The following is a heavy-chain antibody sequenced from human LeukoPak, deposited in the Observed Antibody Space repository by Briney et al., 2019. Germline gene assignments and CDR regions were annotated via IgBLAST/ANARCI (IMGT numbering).Heavy chain of an antibody. Sequence: GGSLRLSCAASGFTFSSYWMHWVRQAPGKGLVWVSRINSDGSSTSYADSVKGRFTISRDNAKNSLYLQMNSLRAEDMALYYCAKDVGGSYYEGPFDYWGQGTLVTVSS. V-gene: IGHV3-74*01. CDR1: GFTFSSYW. CDR2: INSDGSST. D-gene: IGHD1-26*01. J-gene: IGHJ4*02. CDR3: AKDVGGSYYEGPFDY.